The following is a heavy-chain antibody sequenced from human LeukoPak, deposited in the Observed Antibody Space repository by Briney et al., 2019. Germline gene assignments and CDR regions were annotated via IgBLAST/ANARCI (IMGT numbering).Heavy chain of an antibody. J-gene: IGHJ4*02. CDR3: ARSGDGAYYYDSSGYRTLDY. Sequence: KPGESLKISCKGSGYSSTNYWIGWVRQMPGKGLEWMGIIYLGDSDTRYSPSFQGQVTISADKSISTAYLQWSSLKASDTAMYYCARSGDGAYYYDSSGYRTLDYWGQGTLVTVSS. V-gene: IGHV5-51*03. CDR1: GYSSTNYW. D-gene: IGHD3-22*01. CDR2: IYLGDSDT.